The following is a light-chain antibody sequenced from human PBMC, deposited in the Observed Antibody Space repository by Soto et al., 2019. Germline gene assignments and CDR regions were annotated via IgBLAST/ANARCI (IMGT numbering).Light chain of an antibody. J-gene: IGKJ4*01. V-gene: IGKV1-5*03. CDR1: QSVTSW. CDR2: KAS. Sequence: DVQMTQSPSTLSASVGERVTITCRTSQSVTSWLAWYQQKPGKAPKLLIYKASTLESGVPLRFTGSGSGAEFTLTNSSLQPDDSATYFCQQYRTYPLTFGGGTKVEIK. CDR3: QQYRTYPLT.